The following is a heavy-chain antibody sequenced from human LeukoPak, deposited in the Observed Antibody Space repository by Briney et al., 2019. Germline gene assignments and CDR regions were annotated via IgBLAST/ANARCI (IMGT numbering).Heavy chain of an antibody. Sequence: ASVKVSCKASGYTFTGYYMHWVRQAPGQGLEWMGWINPNSGGTNYARKFQGRVTMTRDTSIRTAYMELSRLRSDDTAVYYCARPPADFWSGYNWFDPWGQGTLVTVSS. CDR3: ARPPADFWSGYNWFDP. J-gene: IGHJ5*02. CDR2: INPNSGGT. CDR1: GYTFTGYY. D-gene: IGHD3-3*01. V-gene: IGHV1-2*02.